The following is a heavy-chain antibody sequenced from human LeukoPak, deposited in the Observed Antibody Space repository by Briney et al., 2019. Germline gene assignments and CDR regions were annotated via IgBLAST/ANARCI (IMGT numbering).Heavy chain of an antibody. CDR3: AKPISGGLAVTADWFHP. D-gene: IGHD6-19*01. V-gene: IGHV3-23*01. CDR1: GFXFSVYA. J-gene: IGHJ5*01. Sequence: PGGSLRLSCAASGFXFSVYAISWLRQPPGKGLEWVSTINANSGTTSYAASVRGRFTITRENSKNTLYLQLNTLRADDTATYYCAKPISGGLAVTADWFHPWGQGTLVVVSS. CDR2: INANSGTT.